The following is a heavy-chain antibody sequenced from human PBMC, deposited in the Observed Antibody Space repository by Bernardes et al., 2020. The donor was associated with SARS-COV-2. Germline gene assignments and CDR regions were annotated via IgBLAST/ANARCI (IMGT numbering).Heavy chain of an antibody. D-gene: IGHD3-10*01. CDR2: VYFTGGT. CDR1: GDSIISSIHY. Sequence: SDAQTLTCTLSGDSIISSIHYWGWIRQPPGGGLEWIGSVYFTGGTYYNSSLLSRVAISLDTSNNRFSLNLNSVTAADTAVYYCARAVTFVQGVVTHFFDLWGQGDLVTVSS. CDR3: ARAVTFVQGVVTHFFDL. J-gene: IGHJ4*02. V-gene: IGHV4-39*01.